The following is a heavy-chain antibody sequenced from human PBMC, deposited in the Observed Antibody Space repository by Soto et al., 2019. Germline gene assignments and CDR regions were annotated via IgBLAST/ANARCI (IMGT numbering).Heavy chain of an antibody. Sequence: GVSLRLSCSASVVTFSSYAMSWVRQAPGKGLEWVSAISGSGGSTYYADSVKGRFTISRDNSKNTLYLQMNSLRAEDTAVYYCAKPYAFDYWGQGTLVNVSS. J-gene: IGHJ4*02. CDR2: ISGSGGST. V-gene: IGHV3-23*01. D-gene: IGHD4-17*01. CDR3: AKPYAFDY. CDR1: VVTFSSYA.